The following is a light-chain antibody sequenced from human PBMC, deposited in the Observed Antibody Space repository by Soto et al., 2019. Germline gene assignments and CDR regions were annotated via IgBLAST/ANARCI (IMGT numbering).Light chain of an antibody. CDR2: NVS. CDR3: CSYAGSYPWV. Sequence: QSALTQPRSVSGSPGQSVTISCTGTSSDVGAYNYVSWYQHHPGKAPKVMIYNVSERPSWVPDRFSGYKSENKASLTISGLQAEDVADYYFCSYAGSYPWVFGGGTKLTVL. CDR1: SSDVGAYNY. V-gene: IGLV2-11*01. J-gene: IGLJ3*02.